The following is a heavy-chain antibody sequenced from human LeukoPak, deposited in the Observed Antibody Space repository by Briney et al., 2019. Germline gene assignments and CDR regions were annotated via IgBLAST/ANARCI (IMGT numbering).Heavy chain of an antibody. D-gene: IGHD1-7*01. CDR1: GGSIYSFY. Sequence: PSQTLSLTCTVSGGSIYSFYWSWIRQPPGKGREWISYIFSAGRTNYNPSLKSLLTIAVDMSKNKFYLKLNSMAAADTDVYYCARGTSAGPVPFDPWGQGTLITVSS. CDR2: IFSAGRT. J-gene: IGHJ5*02. V-gene: IGHV4-59*01. CDR3: ARGTSAGPVPFDP.